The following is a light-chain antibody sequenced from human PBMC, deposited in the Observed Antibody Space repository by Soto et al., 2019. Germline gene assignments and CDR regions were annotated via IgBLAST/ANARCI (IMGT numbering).Light chain of an antibody. J-gene: IGKJ4*01. V-gene: IGKV3-20*01. Sequence: EIVMTQSPVTLSVSPGERVTLSCRASQSVSSNLAWYQQKPGQAPRLLIYDASSRATGIPDRFGGSGSGTDFTLTISRLEPEDFAVYYCQQYGSSITFGGGTKVDIK. CDR3: QQYGSSIT. CDR1: QSVSSN. CDR2: DAS.